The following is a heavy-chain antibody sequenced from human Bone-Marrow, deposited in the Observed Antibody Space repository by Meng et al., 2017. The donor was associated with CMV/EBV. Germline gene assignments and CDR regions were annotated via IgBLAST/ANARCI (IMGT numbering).Heavy chain of an antibody. Sequence: LSLPCAVYGGSFSGYYWSWIRQPPGKGLEWIGEINHSGSTNYNPSLKSRVTISVDTSKNQFSLKLSSVTAADTAVYYCARGIAATDYWGQGTLVTVSS. J-gene: IGHJ4*02. V-gene: IGHV4-34*01. CDR3: ARGIAATDY. CDR2: INHSGST. D-gene: IGHD6-13*01. CDR1: GGSFSGYY.